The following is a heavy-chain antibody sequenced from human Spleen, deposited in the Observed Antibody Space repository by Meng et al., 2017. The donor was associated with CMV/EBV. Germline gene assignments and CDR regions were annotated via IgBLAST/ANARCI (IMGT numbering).Heavy chain of an antibody. V-gene: IGHV3-11*01. J-gene: IGHJ5*02. CDR1: DYY. Sequence: DYYMSWIRQAPGKGLEWVSYISSSGSTISYADSVKGRFTISRDNAKNSLYLQMNSLRAEDTAVYYCARDRRARYCSSTSCFSWFDPWGQGTLVTVSS. CDR2: ISSSGSTI. D-gene: IGHD2-2*01. CDR3: ARDRRARYCSSTSCFSWFDP.